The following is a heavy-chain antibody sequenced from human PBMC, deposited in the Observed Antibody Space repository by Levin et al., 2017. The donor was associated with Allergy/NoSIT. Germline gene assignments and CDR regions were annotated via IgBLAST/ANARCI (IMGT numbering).Heavy chain of an antibody. J-gene: IGHJ4*02. CDR1: GFIFSTYS. Sequence: GGSLRLSCAASGFIFSTYSMHWIRQAPGKGLESVALISYDGSKKYYADSVKGRLTISRDNSRNTLFLHMNDLKVDDTAVYYCAREEWELLDYWGQGTLVTVTS. V-gene: IGHV3-30-3*01. D-gene: IGHD1-26*01. CDR2: ISYDGSKK. CDR3: AREEWELLDY.